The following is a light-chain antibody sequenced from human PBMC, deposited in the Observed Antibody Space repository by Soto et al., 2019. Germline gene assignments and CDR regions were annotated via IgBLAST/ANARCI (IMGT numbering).Light chain of an antibody. CDR1: QSVYNNY. V-gene: IGKV3-20*01. J-gene: IGKJ1*01. CDR2: AAS. CDR3: QPYGTSSWT. Sequence: ESVLTQSPGTLSLSPGERATLSCSASQSVYNNYLAWYQHKPGQAPRLLIYAASSRATGIPDRFSGSGSGTDFTLTISRLEPEDFAVYYCQPYGTSSWTFGQGTKVDI.